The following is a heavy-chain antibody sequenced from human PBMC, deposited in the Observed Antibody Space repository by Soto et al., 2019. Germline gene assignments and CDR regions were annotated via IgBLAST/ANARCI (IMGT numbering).Heavy chain of an antibody. CDR3: ARLPSRHLVDY. D-gene: IGHD3-3*02. V-gene: IGHV4-39*01. CDR1: GSSINSSGYY. Sequence: LSLTCTVSGSSINSSGYYWGWIRQPPGKGLEWIGSMFYGVSTYYNPSIKSRVTVSVDTSKNQFSLNLRSVTAADTAVYYCARLPSRHLVDYWGQGTLVTVSS. J-gene: IGHJ4*02. CDR2: MFYGVST.